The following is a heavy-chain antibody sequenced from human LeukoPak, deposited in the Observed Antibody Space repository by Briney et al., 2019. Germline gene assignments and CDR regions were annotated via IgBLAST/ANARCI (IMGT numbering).Heavy chain of an antibody. CDR1: GGSFSGYY. CDR3: ARGQSISLLWFGNTWFDP. D-gene: IGHD3-10*01. J-gene: IGHJ5*02. V-gene: IGHV4-34*01. CDR2: INRSGST. Sequence: SETLSLTCAVYGGSFSGYYWSWIRQPPGKGLEWIGEINRSGSTNYNPSLKSRVTISVDTSKNQFSLKLSSVTAADTAVYYCARGQSISLLWFGNTWFDPWGQGTLVTVSS.